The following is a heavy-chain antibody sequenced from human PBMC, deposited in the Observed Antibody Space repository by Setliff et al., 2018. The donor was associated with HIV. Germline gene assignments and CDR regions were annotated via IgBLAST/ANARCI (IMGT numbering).Heavy chain of an antibody. CDR1: GYTFTNYP. CDR3: ARDFGGRWTFDY. CDR2: ITPGDGHT. Sequence: ASVKVSCKTSGYTFTNYPMHWVRQAPGQGLEWVGMITPGDGHTNYEQKFQGRVTMTRDTSTTTVYMELSSLTSKDTAIYYCARDFGGRWTFDYWGQGTLVTVSS. J-gene: IGHJ4*02. V-gene: IGHV1-46*01. D-gene: IGHD3-10*01.